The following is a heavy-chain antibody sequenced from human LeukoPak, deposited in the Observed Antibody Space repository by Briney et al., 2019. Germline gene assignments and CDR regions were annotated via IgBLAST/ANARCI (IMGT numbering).Heavy chain of an antibody. Sequence: GGSLRLSCAASGFTFSSYAMSWVRQPPGKGLEWVSAISGSGGSTYYADSVKGRFTISRDNSKNTLYLQMNSLRAEDTAVYYCAKNYGGNQPYHARYFQHWGQGTLVTVSS. D-gene: IGHD4-23*01. CDR1: GFTFSSYA. J-gene: IGHJ1*01. CDR3: AKNYGGNQPYHARYFQH. CDR2: ISGSGGST. V-gene: IGHV3-23*01.